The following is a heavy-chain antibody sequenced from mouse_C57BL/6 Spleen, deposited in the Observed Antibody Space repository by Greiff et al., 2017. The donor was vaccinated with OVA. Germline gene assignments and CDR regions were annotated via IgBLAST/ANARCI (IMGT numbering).Heavy chain of an antibody. Sequence: VQLQESGPGLVAPSQSLSITCTVSGFSLTSYGVSWVRQPPGKGLEWLGVIWGDGSTNYHSALISRLSISKDNSKSQVFLKLNSLQTDDTATYYCAKDEGRLGRAWFAYWGQGTLVTVSA. CDR1: GFSLTSYG. J-gene: IGHJ3*01. CDR2: IWGDGST. D-gene: IGHD3-3*01. V-gene: IGHV2-3*01. CDR3: AKDEGRLGRAWFAY.